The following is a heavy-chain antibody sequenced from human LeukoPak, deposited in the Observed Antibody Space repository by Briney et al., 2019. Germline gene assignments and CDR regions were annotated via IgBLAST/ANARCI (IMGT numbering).Heavy chain of an antibody. CDR2: ISSSGNTI. D-gene: IGHD5-24*01. Sequence: GGSLRLSCAASEFTFTSYELNWVRQAPGKGLEWVSYISSSGNTISYADSVKGRFTISRDNSKNTLYLQMNSLRAEDTAVYYCARATPRYFDYWGQGTLVTVSS. CDR3: ARATPRYFDY. V-gene: IGHV3-48*03. CDR1: EFTFTSYE. J-gene: IGHJ4*02.